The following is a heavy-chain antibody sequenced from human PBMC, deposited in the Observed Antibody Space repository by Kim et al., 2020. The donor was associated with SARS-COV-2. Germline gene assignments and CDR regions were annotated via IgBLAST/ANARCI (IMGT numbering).Heavy chain of an antibody. J-gene: IGHJ4*02. CDR3: ARHRLERRGSDY. Sequence: SETLSLTCTVSGGSISSGGYYWSWIRQHPGKGLEWIGYIYYSGSTYYNPSLKSRVTISVDTSKNQFSLKLSSVTAADTAVYYCARHRLERRGSDYWGQGTLVTVSS. CDR2: IYYSGST. V-gene: IGHV4-31*03. CDR1: GGSISSGGYY. D-gene: IGHD1-1*01.